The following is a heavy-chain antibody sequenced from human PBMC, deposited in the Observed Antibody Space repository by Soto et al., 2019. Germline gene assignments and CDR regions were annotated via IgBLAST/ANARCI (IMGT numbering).Heavy chain of an antibody. Sequence: QVQLVESGGGVVQPGRSLRLSCAASGFTFSSYGMHWVRQAPGKGLEWVAVLSYDGSEKYYADSVKGRFTISRDNSKNTLYLQMNHLRAEDTAVFYCAKGRLLLEDSNDAFDIWGQGTMVTVSS. CDR1: GFTFSSYG. CDR2: LSYDGSEK. J-gene: IGHJ3*02. V-gene: IGHV3-30*18. D-gene: IGHD2-21*02. CDR3: AKGRLLLEDSNDAFDI.